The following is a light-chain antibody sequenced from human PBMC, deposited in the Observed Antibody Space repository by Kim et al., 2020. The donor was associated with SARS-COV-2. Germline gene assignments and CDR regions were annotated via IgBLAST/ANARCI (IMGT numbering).Light chain of an antibody. Sequence: SYELTQPPSVSVAPGKTARITCGGNNIGSKSVHWYQQKPGQAPVLGIYYDSDRPSGIPERFSGSTSGNTATLTISRVEAGDEADYYCQGWDSSSDHPVFG. CDR1: NIGSKS. V-gene: IGLV3-21*04. J-gene: IGLJ3*02. CDR3: QGWDSSSDHPV. CDR2: YDS.